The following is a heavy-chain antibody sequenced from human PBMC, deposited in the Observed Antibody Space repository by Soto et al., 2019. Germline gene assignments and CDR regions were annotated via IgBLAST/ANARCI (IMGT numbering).Heavy chain of an antibody. Sequence: QVRLVESGGGVVQPGTSLRLSCAASGFTFSDYVIHWVRQAAGKGLEWVASMTYDGATEYYADSVKGRFTMSRDNSKRALYLQMNSLRDEDTAVYYCAKVNLFVGATIFGMDVWGQGTTVTVSS. CDR3: AKVNLFVGATIFGMDV. V-gene: IGHV3-30*18. CDR2: MTYDGATE. J-gene: IGHJ6*02. D-gene: IGHD1-26*01. CDR1: GFTFSDYV.